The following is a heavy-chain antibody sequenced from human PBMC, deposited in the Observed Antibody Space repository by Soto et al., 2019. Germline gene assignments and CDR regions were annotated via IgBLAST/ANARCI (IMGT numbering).Heavy chain of an antibody. CDR1: GVSISNYY. Sequence: SENLSLTCTVSGVSISNYYWSWIRQPPGKALEWIGYVYYSGNTNYNPPLKTRVTISVDTSKNQFSLKLTSVTAADTAVYYCTGASFRGLISGSYLGYCSQGTRVT. D-gene: IGHD3-16*01. J-gene: IGHJ4*02. CDR3: TGASFRGLISGSYLGY. V-gene: IGHV4-59*01. CDR2: VYYSGNT.